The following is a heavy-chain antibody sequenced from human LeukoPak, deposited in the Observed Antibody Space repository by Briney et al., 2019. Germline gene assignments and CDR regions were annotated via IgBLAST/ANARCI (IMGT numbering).Heavy chain of an antibody. J-gene: IGHJ3*02. CDR3: ARDLGYCSSTSCYDDAFDI. D-gene: IGHD2-2*01. V-gene: IGHV1-69*13. Sequence: SVKVSCKASGGTFSSYAISWVRQAPGQGLEWMGGIIPIFGTANYAQKFQGRVTITADESTSTAYMELSSLRSEDTAVYYCARDLGYCSSTSCYDDAFDIWGQGTMVTVSS. CDR1: GGTFSSYA. CDR2: IIPIFGTA.